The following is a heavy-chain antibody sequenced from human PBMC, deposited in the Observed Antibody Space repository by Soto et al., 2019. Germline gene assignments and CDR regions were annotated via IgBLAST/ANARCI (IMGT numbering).Heavy chain of an antibody. CDR3: ARVRGLLRSHDAFDI. Sequence: VQLVESGGDLVKPGGSLRLSCAASGFTFSDYYINWIRQAPGKGLEWVSYISSSSTYTSYADSVKGRFTISRDNAKNSQFLKMNSLLAEDTAVYYCARVRGLLRSHDAFDIWGQGTMVTVSS. CDR2: ISSSSTYT. D-gene: IGHD4-17*01. CDR1: GFTFSDYY. J-gene: IGHJ3*02. V-gene: IGHV3-11*06.